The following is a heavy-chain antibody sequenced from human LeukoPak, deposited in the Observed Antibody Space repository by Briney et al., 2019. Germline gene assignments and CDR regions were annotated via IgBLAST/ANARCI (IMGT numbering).Heavy chain of an antibody. J-gene: IGHJ4*02. D-gene: IGHD3-10*01. CDR2: IYTSGST. Sequence: SETLSLTCTVSGGSISSYYWSWIRQPAGKGLEWIGRIYTSGSTNYNPSLKSRVTMSVDTSKNQFSLKLSSVTAADTAVYYCARGPYGSRNGPVDYWGQGTLVTVSS. CDR3: ARGPYGSRNGPVDY. CDR1: GGSISSYY. V-gene: IGHV4-4*07.